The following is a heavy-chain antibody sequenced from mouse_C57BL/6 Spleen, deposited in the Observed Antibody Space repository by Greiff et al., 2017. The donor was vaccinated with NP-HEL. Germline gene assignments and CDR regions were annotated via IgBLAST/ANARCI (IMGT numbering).Heavy chain of an antibody. Sequence: QVQLQQPGAELVRPGSSVKLSCKASGYTFTSYWMHWVKQRPIQGLEWIGNIDPSDSEPHYNQKFKDKATLTVDKSSSTAYMQLSSLTSEDSAVYYCARATVLRYGYYAMDYWGQGTSVTVSS. J-gene: IGHJ4*01. CDR1: GYTFTSYW. D-gene: IGHD1-1*01. CDR3: ARATVLRYGYYAMDY. V-gene: IGHV1-52*01. CDR2: IDPSDSEP.